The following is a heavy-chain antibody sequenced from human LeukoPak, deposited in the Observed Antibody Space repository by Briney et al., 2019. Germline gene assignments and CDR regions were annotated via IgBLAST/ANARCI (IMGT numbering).Heavy chain of an antibody. J-gene: IGHJ4*02. CDR3: AKDVSGWHGPEFDY. D-gene: IGHD6-19*01. Sequence: GRSLRLSCAASGFTFDDYAMHWVRQAPGKGLEWVSGISWNSGSIGYADSVKGRFTISRDNAKNSLYLQMNSLRAEDTALYYCAKDVSGWHGPEFDYWGQGTLVTVSS. CDR1: GFTFDDYA. V-gene: IGHV3-9*01. CDR2: ISWNSGSI.